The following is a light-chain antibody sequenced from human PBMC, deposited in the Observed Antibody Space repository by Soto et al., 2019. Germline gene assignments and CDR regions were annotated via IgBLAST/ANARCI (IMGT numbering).Light chain of an antibody. V-gene: IGKV3-20*01. Sequence: SLFTHYPKTLSLSPGERATLSCRASQSVSSSYLAWYQQKPGQAPRLLIYGASSRATGIPDRFSGSGSGTDFTLTISRLEPEDFAVYYCQQYGSSPTFGQGTKVDNK. J-gene: IGKJ1*01. CDR2: GAS. CDR3: QQYGSSPT. CDR1: QSVSSSY.